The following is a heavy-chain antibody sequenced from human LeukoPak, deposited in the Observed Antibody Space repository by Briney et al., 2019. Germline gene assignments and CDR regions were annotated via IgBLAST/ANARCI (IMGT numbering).Heavy chain of an antibody. V-gene: IGHV4-59*08. J-gene: IGHJ3*02. CDR1: GVSISSYY. CDR2: VYYSGST. CDR3: AKAVVVSTTRLGPFDT. D-gene: IGHD3-22*01. Sequence: SETLSLTCSVSGVSISSYYWSWIRHPPGKGLEWIGYVYYSGSTNYNPSLKSRVTISVDTSKNQFSLKLSSVTAADMAVYYCAKAVVVSTTRLGPFDTWGQGTMVTVSS.